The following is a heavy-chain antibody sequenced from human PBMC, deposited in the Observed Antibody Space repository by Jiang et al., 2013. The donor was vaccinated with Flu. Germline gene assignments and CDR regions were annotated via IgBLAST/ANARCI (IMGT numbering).Heavy chain of an antibody. CDR1: GDSVSSNSAA. V-gene: IGHV6-1*01. J-gene: IGHJ6*02. CDR2: TYYRSKWYN. CDR3: ARDDGSGSYYNSEYGMDV. D-gene: IGHD3-10*01. Sequence: GLVKPSQTLSLTCAISGDSVSSNSAAWNWIRQSPSRGLEWLGRTYYRSKWYNDYAVSVKSRITINPDTSKNQFSLQLNSVTPEDTAVYYCARDDGSGSYYNSEYGMDVWGQGTTVTVSS.